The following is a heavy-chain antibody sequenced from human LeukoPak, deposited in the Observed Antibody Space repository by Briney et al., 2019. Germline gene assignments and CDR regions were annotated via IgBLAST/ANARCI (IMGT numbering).Heavy chain of an antibody. Sequence: GGSLRLSCAASGFTFSNAWMNWVRQAPGKGLEWVSYISSSSSTIYYADSVKGRFTISRDNAKNSLYLQMNSLRAEDTAVYYCARDPATDYYGMDVWGQGTTVTVSS. CDR2: ISSSSSTI. CDR1: GFTFSNAW. V-gene: IGHV3-48*01. J-gene: IGHJ6*02. CDR3: ARDPATDYYGMDV.